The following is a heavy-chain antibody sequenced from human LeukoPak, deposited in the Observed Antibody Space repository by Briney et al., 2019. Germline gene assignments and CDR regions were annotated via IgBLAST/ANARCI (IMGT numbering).Heavy chain of an antibody. CDR3: AKETIDYSNLDY. D-gene: IGHD4-11*01. J-gene: IGHJ4*02. V-gene: IGHV3-30*02. CDR2: IRYDGSNK. Sequence: GGSLRLSCAASGFTFSSYGMHWVRQAPGKGLEWVAFIRYDGSNKYYADSVKGRFTISRDNSKNTLYLQMNSLRAEDTAVYYCAKETIDYSNLDYWGQGTLVTVSS. CDR1: GFTFSSYG.